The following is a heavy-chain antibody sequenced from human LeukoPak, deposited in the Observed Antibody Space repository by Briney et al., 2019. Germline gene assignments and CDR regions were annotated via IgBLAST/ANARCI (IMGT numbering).Heavy chain of an antibody. J-gene: IGHJ4*02. CDR2: IKSKIDGGTT. CDR1: GFTFSNVW. V-gene: IGHV3-15*01. D-gene: IGHD3-3*01. Sequence: GGSLRLSCAASGFTFSNVWMSWVRQAPGKGLEWVGRIKSKIDGGTTDYAATVKGRFTISRDDSNNTLYLQMNSLKTEDTAVCDSTTDRSASEPVDYWGQGTLVTVSS. CDR3: TTDRSASEPVDY.